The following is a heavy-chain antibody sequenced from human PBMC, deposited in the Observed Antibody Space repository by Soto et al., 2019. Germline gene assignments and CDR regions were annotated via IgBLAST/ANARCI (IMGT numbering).Heavy chain of an antibody. CDR2: IFYLGNT. D-gene: IGHD3-3*01. CDR3: TRHYVLCFVGHGVVV. V-gene: IGHV4-59*02. Sequence: PSETLSLTCTVSGGSVNNYYWSWIRQPPWKGLEWVGYIFYLGNTIYNPSLKSRVTMLVDTSRNQSSLELTSVTAADTAVYYCTRHYVLCFVGHGVVVWGQGTTVTVSS. CDR1: GGSVNNYY. J-gene: IGHJ6*02.